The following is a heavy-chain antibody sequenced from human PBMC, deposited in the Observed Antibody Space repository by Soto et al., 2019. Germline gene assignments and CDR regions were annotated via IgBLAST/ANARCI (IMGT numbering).Heavy chain of an antibody. V-gene: IGHV1-69*02. Sequence: QVQLVQSGAEVKKPGSSVKVSCKASGGTFSSYTISWVRQAPGQGLEWMGRIIPILGIANYAQKFQGRVTITADKSTSPAYVELSSLRSEDTGVYYCARYGDYDYWGQGTLVTVSS. D-gene: IGHD4-17*01. CDR2: IIPILGIA. CDR3: ARYGDYDY. CDR1: GGTFSSYT. J-gene: IGHJ4*02.